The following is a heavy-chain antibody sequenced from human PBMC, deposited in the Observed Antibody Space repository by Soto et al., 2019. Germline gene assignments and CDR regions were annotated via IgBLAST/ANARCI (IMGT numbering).Heavy chain of an antibody. Sequence: GALRLSCAASGFTFSDHYMDWVRQAPGKGLEWVGRARDKANGYTTDYAASVKGRFTVSRDDSKNSVYLQMNSLKTEDTAVYYCVKVLKTTVTVFEYWGQGTLVTVSS. CDR3: VKVLKTTVTVFEY. D-gene: IGHD4-17*01. J-gene: IGHJ4*02. CDR2: ARDKANGYTT. CDR1: GFTFSDHY. V-gene: IGHV3-72*01.